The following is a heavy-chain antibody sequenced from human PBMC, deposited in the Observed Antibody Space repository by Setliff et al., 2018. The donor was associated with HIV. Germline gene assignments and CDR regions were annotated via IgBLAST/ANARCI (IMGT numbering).Heavy chain of an antibody. V-gene: IGHV4-34*01. Sequence: SETLSLTCAVYGGSFSGYYWGWIRQSPRKGLEWIGTIYSNGRTYYNPSLKSRVTMSLDTSKSQFSLKLRSVTATDTAVYYCARRIAVANYYFDFWGQGTLVTVSS. CDR3: ARRIAVANYYFDF. CDR1: GGSFSGYY. CDR2: IYSNGRT. J-gene: IGHJ4*02. D-gene: IGHD6-19*01.